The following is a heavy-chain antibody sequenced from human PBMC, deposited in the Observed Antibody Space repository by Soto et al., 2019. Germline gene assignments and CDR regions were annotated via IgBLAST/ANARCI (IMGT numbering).Heavy chain of an antibody. V-gene: IGHV4-34*01. J-gene: IGHJ4*02. Sequence: SETLSLTCAVYGGSFSGYYWTWIRQPPGTGLEWIGEINHSGSTNYSPSLKSRVTISVDTSKNQFSLKLTSVTAEDTAVYYCARDSGSYADYWGQGTLVTVSS. CDR1: GGSFSGYY. D-gene: IGHD1-26*01. CDR2: INHSGST. CDR3: ARDSGSYADY.